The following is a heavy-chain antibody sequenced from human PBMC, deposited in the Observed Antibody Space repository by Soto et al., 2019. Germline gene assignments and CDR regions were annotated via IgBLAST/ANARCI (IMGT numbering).Heavy chain of an antibody. J-gene: IGHJ3*02. V-gene: IGHV3-33*01. Sequence: QVQLVESGGGVVQPGRSLRLSCAASGFTFSSYGMHWVRQAPGKGLEWVAVIWYDGSNKYYADSVKGRFTISRDNSKNTLYLQMNSLRAEDTAVYYCARHRANWNYAYAFDIWSQGTMVTVSS. CDR1: GFTFSSYG. CDR2: IWYDGSNK. CDR3: ARHRANWNYAYAFDI. D-gene: IGHD1-7*01.